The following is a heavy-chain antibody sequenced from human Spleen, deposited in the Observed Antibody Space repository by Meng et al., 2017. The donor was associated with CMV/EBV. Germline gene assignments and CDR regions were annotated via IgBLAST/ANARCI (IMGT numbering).Heavy chain of an antibody. D-gene: IGHD1-7*01. Sequence: SVSSGSHHWSWNRQPRGRELEWIGYVDYSGSTDYSRSLKSRVTISVDTSKNEFSLKLTSVAAADTAVYYCARDVAYNWNYDSGYFDSWGPGTLVTVSS. CDR3: ARDVAYNWNYDSGYFDS. CDR1: SVSSGSHH. V-gene: IGHV4-61*01. J-gene: IGHJ4*02. CDR2: VDYSGST.